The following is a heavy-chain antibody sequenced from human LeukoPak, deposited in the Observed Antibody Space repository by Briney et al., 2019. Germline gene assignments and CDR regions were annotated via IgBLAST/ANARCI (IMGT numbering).Heavy chain of an antibody. D-gene: IGHD3-22*01. J-gene: IGHJ4*02. CDR3: ARDDSSGYYHSV. CDR1: GFTFSSYN. CDR2: ITSSSSYI. V-gene: IGHV3-21*06. Sequence: PGGSLRLSCAASGFTFSSYNMNWVRQAPGKGPEWVSSITSSSSYIYYADSVKGRFTISRDNAKNSLYLQMDSLRVEDTAVYYCARDDSSGYYHSVWGQGTLVTVSS.